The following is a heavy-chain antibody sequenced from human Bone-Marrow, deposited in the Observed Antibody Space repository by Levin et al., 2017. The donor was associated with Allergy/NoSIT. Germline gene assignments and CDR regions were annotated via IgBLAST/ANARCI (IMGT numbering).Heavy chain of an antibody. CDR3: ASPNTPITIFGGDAAFDI. D-gene: IGHD3-3*01. J-gene: IGHJ3*02. CDR1: GGTFSSYA. Sequence: ASVKVSCKASGGTFSSYAISWVRQAPGQGLEWMGGIIPIFGTANYAQKLQGRVTITADESTSTAYMELSSLRSEDTAVYYCASPNTPITIFGGDAAFDIWGQGTMVTVSS. CDR2: IIPIFGTA. V-gene: IGHV1-69*13.